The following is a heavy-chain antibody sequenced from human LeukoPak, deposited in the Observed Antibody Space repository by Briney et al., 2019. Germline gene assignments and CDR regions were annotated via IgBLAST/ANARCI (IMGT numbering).Heavy chain of an antibody. CDR3: ARGTTIFGVVIIASY. J-gene: IGHJ4*02. CDR1: GGTFSSYT. Sequence: GASVKVSCKASGGTFSSYTISWVRQAPGQGLEWMGRIIPILGIANYAQKFQGRVTITADKSTSTAYMELSSLRSEDTAVYYCARGTTIFGVVIIASYWGQGTLVTLSS. D-gene: IGHD3-3*01. V-gene: IGHV1-69*02. CDR2: IIPILGIA.